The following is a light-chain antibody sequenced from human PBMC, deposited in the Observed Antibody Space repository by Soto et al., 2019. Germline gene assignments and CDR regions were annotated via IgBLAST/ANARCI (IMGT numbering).Light chain of an antibody. Sequence: QSALTQPPSVSGAPGQSVTISCTGSSSNIGAYYHVHWYQQFPGRAPKLLIYGNDNRPSGVPDRFSGSKSGTSASLAITGLQAEDEADYYCQSYDTSQSGFYVFGTGTKLTVL. CDR2: GND. J-gene: IGLJ1*01. CDR1: SSNIGAYYH. CDR3: QSYDTSQSGFYV. V-gene: IGLV1-40*01.